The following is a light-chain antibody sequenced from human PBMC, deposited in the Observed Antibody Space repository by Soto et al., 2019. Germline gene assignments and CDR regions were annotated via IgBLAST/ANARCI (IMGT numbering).Light chain of an antibody. V-gene: IGKV3-20*01. CDR1: QDIRAH. CDR3: QQYGTSPRT. CDR2: DAS. Sequence: ENVLTQSPGTLSLSPGERVTLSCRASQDIRAHLAWYQQKPGKAPRLLIFDASSRATGIPDRFSGSGSGTDFTLSISRLEPEDFAVYYCQQYGTSPRTFGQGTKVDI. J-gene: IGKJ1*01.